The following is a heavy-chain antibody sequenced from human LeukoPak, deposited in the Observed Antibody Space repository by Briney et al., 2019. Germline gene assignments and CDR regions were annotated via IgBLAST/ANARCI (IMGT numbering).Heavy chain of an antibody. CDR3: ARLPCCITMVRRYIPGGLRFDP. D-gene: IGHD3-10*01. Sequence: SETLSLTCTVSGGSISSSSYYWGWIRQPPGKGLEWIGSIYYSGSTYYNPSLKSRVTISVDTSKNQFSMKLSPVTAADTAVYYCARLPCCITMVRRYIPGGLRFDPWGQGTLVTVSS. CDR1: GGSISSSSYY. CDR2: IYYSGST. J-gene: IGHJ5*02. V-gene: IGHV4-39*07.